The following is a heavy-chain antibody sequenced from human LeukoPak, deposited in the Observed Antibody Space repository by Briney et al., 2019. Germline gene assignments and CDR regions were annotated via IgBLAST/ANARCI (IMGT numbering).Heavy chain of an antibody. V-gene: IGHV1-46*01. CDR1: GYSFTSYY. Sequence: ASVKVSCKASGYSFTSYYMHWVRQAPGQGLEWMGFINPSGSSAAYAQKFQGRLTMTRDMFTSTDYMELTSLTSDDTAVYYCARDNSVGETAWWFDPWGQGTLVAVSS. CDR2: INPSGSSA. D-gene: IGHD1-26*01. CDR3: ARDNSVGETAWWFDP. J-gene: IGHJ5*02.